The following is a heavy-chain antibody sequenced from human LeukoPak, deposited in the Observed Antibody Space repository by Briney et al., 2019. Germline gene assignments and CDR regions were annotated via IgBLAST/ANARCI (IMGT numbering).Heavy chain of an antibody. V-gene: IGHV3-48*03. CDR1: GFTFSSYE. Sequence: GGSLRLSCAASGFTFSSYEMNWVRQAPGKGLEWGSYIGSSGTTIYYADSLKGRFTISRYKAKNSLYLQMNSLRTEDTAVYYCAKAGTTFQWLVRFDYWGQGTLVTVSS. CDR3: AKAGTTFQWLVRFDY. D-gene: IGHD6-19*01. J-gene: IGHJ4*02. CDR2: IGSSGTTI.